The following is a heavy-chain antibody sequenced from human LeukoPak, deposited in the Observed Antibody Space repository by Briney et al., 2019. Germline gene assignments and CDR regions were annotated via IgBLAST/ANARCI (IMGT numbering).Heavy chain of an antibody. Sequence: GGSLRLSCAASGFTFSSYGMHWVRQAPGKGLEWVAVISYDGSNKYYADSVKGRFTISRDNSKNTLYLQMNSLRAEDTAVYYCAKEGVVWELQGDFDYWGQGTLVTVSS. CDR3: AKEGVVWELQGDFDY. V-gene: IGHV3-30*18. J-gene: IGHJ4*02. D-gene: IGHD1-26*01. CDR1: GFTFSSYG. CDR2: ISYDGSNK.